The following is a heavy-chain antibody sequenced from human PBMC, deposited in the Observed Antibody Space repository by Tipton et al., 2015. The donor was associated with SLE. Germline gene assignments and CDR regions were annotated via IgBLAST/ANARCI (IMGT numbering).Heavy chain of an antibody. V-gene: IGHV6-1*01. Sequence: GLVKPSQTLSLTCAISGGSVSSNSAAWNWIRQSPSRGFEWLGRTYYRSKWYNDYAVSVKSRITINPYTSKNQFSLQLNSVTPEDTAVYYCARGDSNSNYYYYYMDVWGKGTTVTVSS. CDR1: GGSVSSNSAA. D-gene: IGHD1-1*01. J-gene: IGHJ6*03. CDR2: TYYRSKWYN. CDR3: ARGDSNSNYYYYYMDV.